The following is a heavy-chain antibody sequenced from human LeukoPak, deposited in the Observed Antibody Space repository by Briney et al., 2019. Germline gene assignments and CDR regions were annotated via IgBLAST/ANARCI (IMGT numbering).Heavy chain of an antibody. Sequence: GSLRLSCVASRFTFSNYWMSWVRQPPGKGLEWIGEINHSGSTNYNPSLKSRVTISVDTSKNQFSLKLSSVTAADTAVYYCARGPTIFGVVTSDYWGQGTLVTVSS. V-gene: IGHV4-34*01. CDR1: RFTFSNYW. D-gene: IGHD3-3*01. CDR2: INHSGST. CDR3: ARGPTIFGVVTSDY. J-gene: IGHJ4*02.